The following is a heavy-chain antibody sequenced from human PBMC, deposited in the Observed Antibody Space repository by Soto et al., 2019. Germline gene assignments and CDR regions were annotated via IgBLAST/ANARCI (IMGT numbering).Heavy chain of an antibody. CDR3: ARTDRAIFYGMDV. Sequence: QVQLQQWGAGLLKPSETLSLTCAVYGVSFSAYYWSWIRQPPGKGLEWIGEIDHSGSTNDNPSLESRVTISVDTSKNQFSLRVSSVTAADTAVYHCARTDRAIFYGMDVWGQGTTVTVSS. CDR2: IDHSGST. CDR1: GVSFSAYY. V-gene: IGHV4-34*01. D-gene: IGHD3-22*01. J-gene: IGHJ6*02.